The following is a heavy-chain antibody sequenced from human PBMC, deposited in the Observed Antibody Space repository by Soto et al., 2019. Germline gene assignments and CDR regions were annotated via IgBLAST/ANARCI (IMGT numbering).Heavy chain of an antibody. CDR1: GGSFSGYY. CDR3: ARLGVAAAFR. D-gene: IGHD6-13*01. V-gene: IGHV4-34*01. J-gene: IGHJ4*02. Sequence: QVQLQQWGAGLLKPSETLSLTCAVYGGSFSGYYWSWIRQPPGKGLEWIGEINHSGSTNYNPSLKSRVTISVDTSKNQFSLKLSSVTAADTAVYYCARLGVAAAFRWGQGTQVTVSS. CDR2: INHSGST.